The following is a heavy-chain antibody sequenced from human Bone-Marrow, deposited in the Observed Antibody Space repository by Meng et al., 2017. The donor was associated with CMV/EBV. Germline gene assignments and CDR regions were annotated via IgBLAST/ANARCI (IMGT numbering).Heavy chain of an antibody. CDR3: ARDPHRTTIFGVVGYYYGRDV. D-gene: IGHD3-3*01. Sequence: ASVKVSCKASGYTFTGYYMHWVRQAPGQGLEWMGWINPNSGGTNYAQKFQGRVTMTRDTSISTAYMELSRLRSDDTAVYYCARDPHRTTIFGVVGYYYGRDVWGQGTTVTVSS. V-gene: IGHV1-2*02. J-gene: IGHJ6*02. CDR1: GYTFTGYY. CDR2: INPNSGGT.